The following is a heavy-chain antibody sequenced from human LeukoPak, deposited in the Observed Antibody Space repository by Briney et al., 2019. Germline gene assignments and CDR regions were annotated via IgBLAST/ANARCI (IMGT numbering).Heavy chain of an antibody. Sequence: GASVKVSCKASGGTFNTYAISWVRQAPGQGLEWMGGIIPIFGTANYAQKFQGRVTITADKSTSTAYMELSSLRSEDTAVYYCARDRRAPYYGFRSGYIDHYYMDVWGKGTTVTVSS. CDR1: GGTFNTYA. D-gene: IGHD3-3*01. CDR2: IIPIFGTA. V-gene: IGHV1-69*06. J-gene: IGHJ6*03. CDR3: ARDRRAPYYGFRSGYIDHYYMDV.